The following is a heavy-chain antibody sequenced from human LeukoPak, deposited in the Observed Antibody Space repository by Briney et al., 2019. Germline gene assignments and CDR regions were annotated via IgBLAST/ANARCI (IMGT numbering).Heavy chain of an antibody. CDR3: ARQLGYCSSTSCYADKVDY. CDR1: AGSISGYY. Sequence: SETLSLTCTVFAGSISGYYWSWIRQPPGKGLEWIGYIHYSGITNYNPSLKSRVTISVDTSKNQFSLKLSSVTATDTAVYYCARQLGYCSSTSCYADKVDYWGQGTLVTVSS. J-gene: IGHJ4*02. V-gene: IGHV4-59*08. CDR2: IHYSGIT. D-gene: IGHD2-2*01.